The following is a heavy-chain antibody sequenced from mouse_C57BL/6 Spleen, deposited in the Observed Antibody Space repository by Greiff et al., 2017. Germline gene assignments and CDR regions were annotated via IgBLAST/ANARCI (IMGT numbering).Heavy chain of an antibody. D-gene: IGHD3-2*02. J-gene: IGHJ4*01. Sequence: QVQLQQSGAELVKPGASVKLSCKASGYTFTSYWMHWVKQRPGQGLEWIGMIHPNSGSTNYNEKFKSKATLTVDKSSSTAYMQLSSLTSEDSAVYYCARGQLRDRAMDYWGQGTSVTVSS. CDR3: ARGQLRDRAMDY. CDR1: GYTFTSYW. V-gene: IGHV1-64*01. CDR2: IHPNSGST.